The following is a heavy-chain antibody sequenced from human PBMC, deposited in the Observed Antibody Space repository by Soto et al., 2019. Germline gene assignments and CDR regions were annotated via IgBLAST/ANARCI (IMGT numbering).Heavy chain of an antibody. J-gene: IGHJ5*02. CDR3: ARGASSGWYFGWFDP. D-gene: IGHD6-19*01. Sequence: EVQLVESGGGLGQPGRSLRLSCAASGFTFSSYDMHWVRQATGKGLEWVSAIGTAGDTYYPGSVKGRFTISRENAKNSLYLQMNSLRAGDTAVYYCARGASSGWYFGWFDPWGQGTLVTVSS. CDR1: GFTFSSYD. V-gene: IGHV3-13*01. CDR2: IGTAGDT.